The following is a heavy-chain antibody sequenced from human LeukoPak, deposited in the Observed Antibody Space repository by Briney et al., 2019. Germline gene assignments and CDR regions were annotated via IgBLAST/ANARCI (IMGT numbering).Heavy chain of an antibody. CDR1: GFTFSSYE. Sequence: GGSLRLSCAASGFTFSSYEMNWVRQAPGKGLEWVSYISSSGSTIYYADSVKGRFTISRDNAKNSLYLQMNSLRAEDTAVYYRARGGSRGMDVWGQGTTVTVSS. CDR2: ISSSGSTI. CDR3: ARGGSRGMDV. V-gene: IGHV3-48*03. J-gene: IGHJ6*02. D-gene: IGHD1-26*01.